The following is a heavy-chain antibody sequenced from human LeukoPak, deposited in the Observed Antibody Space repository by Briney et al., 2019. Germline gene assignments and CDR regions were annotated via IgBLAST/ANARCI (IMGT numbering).Heavy chain of an antibody. CDR1: GYTFTGYY. CDR2: INPNSGGT. CDR3: ARDSTVTTISYYYYYMDV. J-gene: IGHJ6*03. Sequence: GASVKVSCKSSGYTFTGYYMHWVRQAPGQGLEWMGRINPNSGGTNYAQKFQGRVTMTKDTSINTAYMELSRLRSDDTAVYYCARDSTVTTISYYYYYMDVWGKGTTVTVSS. V-gene: IGHV1-2*06. D-gene: IGHD4-11*01.